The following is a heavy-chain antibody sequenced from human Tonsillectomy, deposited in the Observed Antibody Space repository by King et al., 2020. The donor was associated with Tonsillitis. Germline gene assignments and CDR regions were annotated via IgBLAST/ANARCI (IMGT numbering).Heavy chain of an antibody. CDR2: IWYDGSNK. Sequence: VQLVESGGGVVQPGRSLRLSCAASGFTFSSYGMHWVRQAPGKGLEGVAVIWYDGSNKYYADSVKGRFTISRDNSKNTLYLQMNSLRAEDTAVYYCARGGYYDFWSGSDDAFDIWGQGTMVTVSS. CDR1: GFTFSSYG. D-gene: IGHD3-3*01. J-gene: IGHJ3*02. CDR3: ARGGYYDFWSGSDDAFDI. V-gene: IGHV3-33*01.